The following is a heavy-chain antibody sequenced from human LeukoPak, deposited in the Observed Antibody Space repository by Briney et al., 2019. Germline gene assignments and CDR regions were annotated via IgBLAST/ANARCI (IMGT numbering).Heavy chain of an antibody. D-gene: IGHD2-15*01. V-gene: IGHV3-23*01. CDR3: ARVFPRGGSFYSPLDN. J-gene: IGHJ4*02. Sequence: GGTLRLSCAASGFTFSSYGMSWVRQAPGKGLEWVSAISGSGGSTYYADSVKGRFTISRDNSKNSVYLQMNTLTVEDTAVYYCARVFPRGGSFYSPLDNWGQGTLVSVSA. CDR2: ISGSGGST. CDR1: GFTFSSYG.